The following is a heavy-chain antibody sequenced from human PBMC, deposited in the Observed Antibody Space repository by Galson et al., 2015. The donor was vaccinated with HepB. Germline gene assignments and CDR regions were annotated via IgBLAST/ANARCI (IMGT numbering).Heavy chain of an antibody. D-gene: IGHD5-18*01. CDR3: ASLRGYSYGRTVDY. Sequence: LSLTCAVYGGSFSGYYWSWIRQPPGKGLEWIGEINHSGSTNYNPSLKSRVTISVDTSKNQFSLKLSSVTAADTAVYYCASLRGYSYGRTVDYWGQGTLVTVSS. CDR2: INHSGST. CDR1: GGSFSGYY. V-gene: IGHV4-34*01. J-gene: IGHJ4*02.